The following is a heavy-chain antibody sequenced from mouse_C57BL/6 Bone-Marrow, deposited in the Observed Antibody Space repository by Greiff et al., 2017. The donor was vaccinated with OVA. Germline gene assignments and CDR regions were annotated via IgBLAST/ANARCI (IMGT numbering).Heavy chain of an antibody. V-gene: IGHV1-82*01. CDR3: ARSSYYYGSSYDFDY. CDR1: GYAFSSSW. J-gene: IGHJ2*01. Sequence: QVQLQQSGPELVKPGASVKISCKASGYAFSSSWMNWVKQRPGKGLEWIGRIYPGDGDTNYNGKFKGKATLTADKSSSTAYMQLSSLTSEDSAVYFCARSSYYYGSSYDFDYWGQGTTLTGSS. CDR2: IYPGDGDT. D-gene: IGHD1-1*01.